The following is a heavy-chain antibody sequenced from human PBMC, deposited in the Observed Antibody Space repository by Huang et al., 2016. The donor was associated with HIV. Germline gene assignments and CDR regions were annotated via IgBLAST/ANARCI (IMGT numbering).Heavy chain of an antibody. V-gene: IGHV4-34*01. Sequence: QVQLQQWGAGLLKPSETLSLTCAVYGGSFSGYYWSWIRQSPGKGLEWIGEINHSGSTNYNPSLKSGLTISVDTSKNQFSLKLSSVTAAGTAVYYCARERMMSWLDDHDAFDIWGQGTMVTVSS. J-gene: IGHJ3*02. CDR2: INHSGST. D-gene: IGHD1-1*01. CDR3: ARERMMSWLDDHDAFDI. CDR1: GGSFSGYY.